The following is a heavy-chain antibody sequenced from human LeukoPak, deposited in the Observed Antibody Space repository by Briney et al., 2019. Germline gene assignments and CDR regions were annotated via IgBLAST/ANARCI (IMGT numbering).Heavy chain of an antibody. Sequence: PSETLSLTCTVSGYSISSGYYWGWIRQPPGKGLEWIGSIYHSGSTYYNPSLKSRVTISVDTSKNQFSLKPSSVTAADTAVYYCARGDDILTGYYISPPYFDYWGQGTLVTVSS. V-gene: IGHV4-38-2*02. CDR2: IYHSGST. J-gene: IGHJ4*02. CDR1: GYSISSGYY. CDR3: ARGDDILTGYYISPPYFDY. D-gene: IGHD3-9*01.